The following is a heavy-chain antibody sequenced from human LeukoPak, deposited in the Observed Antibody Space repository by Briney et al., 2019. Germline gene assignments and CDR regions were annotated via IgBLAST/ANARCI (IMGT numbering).Heavy chain of an antibody. D-gene: IGHD3-10*01. CDR1: GFTFSNYV. V-gene: IGHV3-23*01. CDR3: AKGRLPVYGVWFDP. J-gene: IGHJ5*02. Sequence: GGSLRLSCAASGFTFSNYVMNWVRQAPGKGLEWVSGISGSGDSTHYADSVKGRFTISRDNSKNTLYLQMNSLRVADTAVYYCAKGRLPVYGVWFDPWGQGTLVTVSS. CDR2: ISGSGDST.